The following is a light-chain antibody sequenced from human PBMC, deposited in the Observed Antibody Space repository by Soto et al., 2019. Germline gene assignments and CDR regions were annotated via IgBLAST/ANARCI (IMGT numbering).Light chain of an antibody. V-gene: IGKV3-20*01. Sequence: EIVSTQSPGTLSLSPGERATLSCRASQSVWNNYLAWYQQKPGQAPRLLIYGASSRATGIPDKFSGSGSGTDFTLTISRLEPEDFAVYYCQHYGSSPQTFGQGTKV. CDR2: GAS. CDR1: QSVWNNY. J-gene: IGKJ1*01. CDR3: QHYGSSPQT.